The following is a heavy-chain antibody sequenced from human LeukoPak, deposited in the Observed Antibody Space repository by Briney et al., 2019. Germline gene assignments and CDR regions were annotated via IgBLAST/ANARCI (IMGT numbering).Heavy chain of an antibody. V-gene: IGHV3-30*18. Sequence: GGSLRLSCAASGFTFSNYGMHWVRQAPGKGLEWVAVISYDESGKYYADSVKGRFTISRDNSKNTLYLQMNSLRAEDTAVYYCAKDQHPLTMVPSGGMDVWGQGTTVTVSS. J-gene: IGHJ6*02. CDR3: AKDQHPLTMVPSGGMDV. CDR2: ISYDESGK. D-gene: IGHD4/OR15-4a*01. CDR1: GFTFSNYG.